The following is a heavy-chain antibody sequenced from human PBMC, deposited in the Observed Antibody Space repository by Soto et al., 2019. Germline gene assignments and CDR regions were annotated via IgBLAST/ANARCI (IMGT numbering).Heavy chain of an antibody. CDR2: IYSAGSA. Sequence: PGVSLRLSCAASGFTFSTYSMSWVRQAPGKGLEWVSVIYSAGSADFADSVKGRFTVSRDNSKNTLYLQMSSLRAEDTAVYYCARVPSSSYHYFDYWGQGTLVTVSS. CDR1: GFTFSTYS. V-gene: IGHV3-66*01. D-gene: IGHD6-13*01. J-gene: IGHJ4*02. CDR3: ARVPSSSYHYFDY.